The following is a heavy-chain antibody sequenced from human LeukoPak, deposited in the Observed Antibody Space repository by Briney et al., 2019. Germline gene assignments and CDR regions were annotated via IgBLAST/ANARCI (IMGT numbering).Heavy chain of an antibody. CDR2: INHSGST. J-gene: IGHJ4*02. CDR3: ASSSWYYFDY. Sequence: SETLSLTCAVYGGSFSGYYWSWIRQPPGKGLEWTGEINHSGSTNYNPSLKSRVTISVDTSKNQFSLKLSSVTAADTAVYYCASSSWYYFDYWGQGTLVTVSS. D-gene: IGHD6-13*01. V-gene: IGHV4-34*01. CDR1: GGSFSGYY.